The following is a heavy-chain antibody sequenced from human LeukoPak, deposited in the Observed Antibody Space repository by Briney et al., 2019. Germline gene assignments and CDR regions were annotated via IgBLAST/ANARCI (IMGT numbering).Heavy chain of an antibody. Sequence: PGGSLRLSCAASGFTFSNYAMSWVRQAPGKGLEWVSVISGSGGRTYYADSVKGRFTISRDNSRNTVYLQMTSLRADDTAVYYCASRVHVGSGTYSPYDYWGQGTLVTVSS. CDR1: GFTFSNYA. CDR3: ASRVHVGSGTYSPYDY. CDR2: ISGSGGRT. D-gene: IGHD3-10*01. V-gene: IGHV3-23*01. J-gene: IGHJ4*02.